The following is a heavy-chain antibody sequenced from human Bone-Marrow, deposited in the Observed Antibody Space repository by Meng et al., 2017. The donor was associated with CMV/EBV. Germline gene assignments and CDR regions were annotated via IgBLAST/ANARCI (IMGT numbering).Heavy chain of an antibody. J-gene: IGHJ4*02. D-gene: IGHD4-17*01. V-gene: IGHV4-31*02. CDR2: IYYSGST. Sequence: SGGSISSCGYYWSWIRQHPGKGLEWIGYIYYSGSTYYNPSLKSRVTISVDTSKNQFSLKLSSVTAADTAVYYCARTYGDYVPWADYWGQGTLVTVSS. CDR3: ARTYGDYVPWADY. CDR1: GGSISSCGYY.